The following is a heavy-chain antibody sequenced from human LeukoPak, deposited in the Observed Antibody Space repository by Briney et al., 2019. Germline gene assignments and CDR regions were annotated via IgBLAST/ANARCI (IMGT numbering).Heavy chain of an antibody. CDR3: ARSITMIAPFDY. CDR2: IYYSGST. V-gene: IGHV4-61*08. CDR1: GGSISSGDYY. Sequence: SETLSLTCTVSGGSISSGDYYWSWIRQPPGKGLEWIGYIYYSGSTYYNPSLKSRVTISVDTSKNQFSLKLSSVTAADTAVYYCARSITMIAPFDYWGQGTLVTVSS. D-gene: IGHD3-22*01. J-gene: IGHJ4*02.